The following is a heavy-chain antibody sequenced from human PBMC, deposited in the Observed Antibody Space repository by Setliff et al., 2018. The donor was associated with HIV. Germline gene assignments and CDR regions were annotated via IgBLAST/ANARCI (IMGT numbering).Heavy chain of an antibody. D-gene: IGHD3-22*01. Sequence: GGSLRLSCAASGFIPSTYSMNWVRQAPGKGLEWVSSISSSSTYIYYADSVKGRFTISRDNTKNSLYLQMNSLRAEDTAIYYCARDSSGPLSHWGPGTLVTVSS. CDR3: ARDSSGPLSH. CDR1: GFIPSTYS. V-gene: IGHV3-21*01. CDR2: ISSSSTYI. J-gene: IGHJ4*02.